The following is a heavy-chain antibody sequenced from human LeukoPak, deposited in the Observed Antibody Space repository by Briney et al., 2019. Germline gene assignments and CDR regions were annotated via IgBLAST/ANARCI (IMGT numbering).Heavy chain of an antibody. D-gene: IGHD3-22*01. J-gene: IGHJ4*02. CDR2: INPDGNKK. V-gene: IGHV3-7*03. CDR1: GLTSSSSW. Sequence: GGSLRLSCAVSGLTSSSSWMDWVRQAPGKGLEWVASINPDGNKKYSADSVKGRFTISRDNAENSLYLQMNSLRAEDTAVYYCAKDTTMIVVVPYFDYWGQGTLVTVSS. CDR3: AKDTTMIVVVPYFDY.